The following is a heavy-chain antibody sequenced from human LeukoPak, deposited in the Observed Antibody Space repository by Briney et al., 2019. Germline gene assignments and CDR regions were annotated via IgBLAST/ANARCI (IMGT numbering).Heavy chain of an antibody. D-gene: IGHD7-27*01. J-gene: IGHJ4*02. V-gene: IGHV6-1*01. CDR3: ARELTGFDY. CDR2: TYYRSKWYN. CDR1: GDSVSSNSAA. Sequence: SQTLSLTCAISGDSVSSNSAAWNWLRQSPSRGLEWLGRTYYRSKWYNEYAISVKSPITINADTSKSQFSLQLNSVTPEDTAVYYCARELTGFDYWGQGTLVTVSS.